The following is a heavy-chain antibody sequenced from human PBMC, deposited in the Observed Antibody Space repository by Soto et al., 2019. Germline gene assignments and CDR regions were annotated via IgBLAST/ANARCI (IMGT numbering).Heavy chain of an antibody. V-gene: IGHV4-39*01. J-gene: IGHJ5*02. Sequence: QLQLQESGPGLVKPSETLSLTCTVSGGSISSSSYYWGWIRQPPGKGLEWIGSIYYSGSTYYNPSLKSRVTISVDTSKNQFSLKLSSVTAADTAVYYCARHLRGDYYDSLQPFWFDPWGQGTLVTVSS. CDR1: GGSISSSSYY. CDR3: ARHLRGDYYDSLQPFWFDP. CDR2: IYYSGST. D-gene: IGHD3-22*01.